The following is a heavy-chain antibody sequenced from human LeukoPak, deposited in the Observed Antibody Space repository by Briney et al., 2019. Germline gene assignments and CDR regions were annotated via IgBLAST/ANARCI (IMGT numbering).Heavy chain of an antibody. V-gene: IGHV1-2*02. CDR1: TYTSTGYY. CDR2: INPNSGGT. D-gene: IGHD3-22*01. CDR3: AREPSDYYDKISYFAT. J-gene: IGHJ5*02. Sequence: ASVRDFCKASTYTSTGYYMVWVRQAPGQGLEWMGWINPNSGGTIYAQRFQGRVIMTRDTSISTDYMELSRLTSDDTAVYYCAREPSDYYDKISYFATWGQGTRGTVSS.